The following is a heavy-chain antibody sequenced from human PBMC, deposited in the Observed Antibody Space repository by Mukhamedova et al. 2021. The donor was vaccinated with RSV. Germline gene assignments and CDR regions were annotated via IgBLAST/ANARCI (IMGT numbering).Heavy chain of an antibody. CDR1: GFTFSSYA. Sequence: GFTFSSYAMHWVRQAPVKGLEWVAVISYDGSNKYYADSVKGRFTISRDNSKNTLYLQMNSLRAEDTAVYYCARALLRGLDYWGQG. CDR2: ISYDGSNK. CDR3: ARALLRGLDY. D-gene: IGHD4-17*01. V-gene: IGHV3-30*04. J-gene: IGHJ4*02.